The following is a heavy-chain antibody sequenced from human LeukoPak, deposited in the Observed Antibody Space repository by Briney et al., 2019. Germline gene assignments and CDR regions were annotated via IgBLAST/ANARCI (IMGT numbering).Heavy chain of an antibody. Sequence: SETLSLTCVVSGYSISSGYYWGWIRQPPGKGLEWIASIYHSGSTYYNPSLKSRVTISVDTSNNQFPLKLSSMTAADTAVYYCARAPAAYYFESWGQGTLVTVSS. J-gene: IGHJ4*02. D-gene: IGHD2-2*01. V-gene: IGHV4-38-2*01. CDR3: ARAPAAYYFES. CDR2: IYHSGST. CDR1: GYSISSGYY.